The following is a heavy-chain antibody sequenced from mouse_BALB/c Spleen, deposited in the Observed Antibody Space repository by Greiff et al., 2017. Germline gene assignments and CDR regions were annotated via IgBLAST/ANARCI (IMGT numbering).Heavy chain of an antibody. CDR2: ISTYYGDA. D-gene: IGHD3-3*01. Sequence: VQLQQSGAELVRPGVSVKISCKGSGYTFTDYAMHWVKQSHAKSLEWIGVISTYYGDASYNQKFKGKATMTVDKSSSTAYMELARLTSEDSAIYYCAAVYYYAMDYWGQGTSVTVSS. V-gene: IGHV1S137*01. J-gene: IGHJ4*01. CDR3: AAVYYYAMDY. CDR1: GYTFTDYA.